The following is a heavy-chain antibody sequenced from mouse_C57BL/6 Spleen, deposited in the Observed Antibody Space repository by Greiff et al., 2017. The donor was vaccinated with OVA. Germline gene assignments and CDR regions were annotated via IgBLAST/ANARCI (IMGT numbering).Heavy chain of an antibody. J-gene: IGHJ2*01. CDR1: GYAFSSSW. D-gene: IGHD2-1*01. CDR3: ARDGNYFDD. Sequence: QVQLKESGPELVKPGASVKISCKASGYAFSSSWMNWVKQRTGKGREWIGRIYPGDGDTNYNGKFKGKATLTADKSSSTAYMQLSSLTSEDSAVYFCARDGNYFDDWGQGTTLTVSS. V-gene: IGHV1-82*01. CDR2: IYPGDGDT.